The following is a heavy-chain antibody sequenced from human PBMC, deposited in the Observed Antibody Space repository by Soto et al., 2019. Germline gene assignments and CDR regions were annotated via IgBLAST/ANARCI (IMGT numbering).Heavy chain of an antibody. D-gene: IGHD2-15*01. CDR2: INHSGST. J-gene: IGHJ5*02. CDR3: ARAVRSGGSP. Sequence: SETLSLTCAVYGGSFSGYYWSWIRQPPGKGLEWIGEINHSGSTNYNPSLKSRVTISVDTSKNQFSLKLSFVTAADTAVYYCARAVRSGGSPWGQGTLVTVSS. V-gene: IGHV4-34*01. CDR1: GGSFSGYY.